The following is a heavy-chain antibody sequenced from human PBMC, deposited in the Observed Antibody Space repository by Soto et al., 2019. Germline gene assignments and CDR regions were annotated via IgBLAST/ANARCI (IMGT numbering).Heavy chain of an antibody. V-gene: IGHV3-21*01. J-gene: IGHJ3*01. Sequence: GGSLRLSCAASGFTFSSYSMNWVRQAPGKGLEWVSSISSSSSYIYYADSVKGRFTISRDNAKNSLYLQMNSLRAEDPAVYYCARDRSDCSGGSCYSLGAFDLWGQGTMVTVSS. CDR3: ARDRSDCSGGSCYSLGAFDL. CDR1: GFTFSSYS. CDR2: ISSSSSYI. D-gene: IGHD2-15*01.